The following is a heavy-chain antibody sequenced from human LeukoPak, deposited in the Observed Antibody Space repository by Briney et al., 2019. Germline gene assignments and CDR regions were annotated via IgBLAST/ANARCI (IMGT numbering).Heavy chain of an antibody. D-gene: IGHD6-6*01. CDR2: ICHSGSI. Sequence: PSETLSLTCTVSAFSIINIYYWGWIRQPPGKGLEWIGSICHSGSIYYNPSLRSRGTISVDTSKNQFSLRLSSVTAADTAVYYCARHVWGSISYMDVWGKGTTVTVSS. CDR1: AFSIINIYY. CDR3: ARHVWGSISYMDV. J-gene: IGHJ6*03. V-gene: IGHV4-38-2*02.